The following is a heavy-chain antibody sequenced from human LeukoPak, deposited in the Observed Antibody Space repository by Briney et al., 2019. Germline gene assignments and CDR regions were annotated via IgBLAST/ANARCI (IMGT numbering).Heavy chain of an antibody. Sequence: PSETLSLTCTVSGGSISSSSYYWGWIRQPPGKGLEWIGSIYYRGSTYYNPSLKSRVTISVDTSKNQFSLKLSSVTAADTAVYYCARHGYYDILTGYRPYFDYWGQGSLVTVSS. J-gene: IGHJ4*02. D-gene: IGHD3-9*01. CDR1: GGSISSSSYY. V-gene: IGHV4-39*01. CDR2: IYYRGST. CDR3: ARHGYYDILTGYRPYFDY.